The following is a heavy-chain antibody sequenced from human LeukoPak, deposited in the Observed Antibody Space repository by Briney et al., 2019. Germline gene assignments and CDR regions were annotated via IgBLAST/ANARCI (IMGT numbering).Heavy chain of an antibody. CDR1: GFTFSNYA. CDR2: IWGADDRT. D-gene: IGHD2-15*01. V-gene: IGHV3-23*01. Sequence: GGSLRLSCVASGFTFSNYAMAWVRQAPGKGLELVSGIWGADDRTVYGDAVKGRFTISRDNSKNTLYLQMNSRRADDTAVYYCAKTQGYYDAWGQGALVTVSS. J-gene: IGHJ5*02. CDR3: AKTQGYYDA.